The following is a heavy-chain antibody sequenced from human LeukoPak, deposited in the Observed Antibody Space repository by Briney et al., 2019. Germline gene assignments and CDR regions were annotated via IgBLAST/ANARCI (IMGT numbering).Heavy chain of an antibody. Sequence: GGSLRLSCAASGFTFSTYSMNWVRQAPGKGLEWVSFISGGGSYIYYAESVKGRFAISRDNAKNSLYLQMNSLRAEDTAIYYCARDRVASGRFGEVASWGQGTLVTVSS. CDR3: ARDRVASGRFGEVAS. CDR2: ISGGGSYI. CDR1: GFTFSTYS. D-gene: IGHD3-10*01. V-gene: IGHV3-21*01. J-gene: IGHJ5*02.